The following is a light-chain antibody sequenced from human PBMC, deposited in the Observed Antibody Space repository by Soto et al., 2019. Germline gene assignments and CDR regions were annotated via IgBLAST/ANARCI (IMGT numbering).Light chain of an antibody. CDR1: ASGVGKYNH. CDR3: CSYAGTVRLMI. Sequence: QSVLTQPASVSGSPGQSITISCFGNASGVGKYNHVSWYQQHPGKVPRLIIYEVTKRPPGVSDRFSGSQSGNTASLTISGLQAEDEANYDCCSYAGTVRLMIFGGGTKLTVL. CDR2: EVT. J-gene: IGLJ2*01. V-gene: IGLV2-23*02.